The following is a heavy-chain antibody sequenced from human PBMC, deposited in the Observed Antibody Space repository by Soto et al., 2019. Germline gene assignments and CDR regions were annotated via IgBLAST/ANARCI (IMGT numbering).Heavy chain of an antibody. CDR1: GFTFSSYG. V-gene: IGHV3-30*18. CDR2: ISYDGSNK. CDR3: GNEELEHDFYSHGIAV. J-gene: IGHJ6*02. D-gene: IGHD1-1*01. Sequence: QVQLVESGGGVVQPGRSLRLSCAASGFTFSSYGMHWVRQAPGKGLEWVAVISYDGSNKYYADSVKGRFTISRDNSKKSLYLQMNSLRAEDTAVYYCGNEELEHDFYSHGIAVWCQGSMVTVSS.